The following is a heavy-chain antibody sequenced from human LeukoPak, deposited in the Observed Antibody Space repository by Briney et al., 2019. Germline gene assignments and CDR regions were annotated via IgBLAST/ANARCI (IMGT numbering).Heavy chain of an antibody. CDR3: ARVSIFGVVISSHFDY. CDR2: ISPGGGTT. J-gene: IGHJ4*02. CDR1: GFPLGGKP. Sequence: GGPLRPSVAVLGFPLGGKPLGGAAQPPAGGRGGLASISPGGGTTYYADSVKGRFTISRDNSKNTLYLQMNSLRAEDTAVYYCARVSIFGVVISSHFDYWGQGTLVTVSS. V-gene: IGHV3-23*01. D-gene: IGHD3-3*01.